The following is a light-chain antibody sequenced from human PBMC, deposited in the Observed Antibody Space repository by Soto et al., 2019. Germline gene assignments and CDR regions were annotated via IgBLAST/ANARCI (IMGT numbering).Light chain of an antibody. CDR1: SSDGGGYNY. V-gene: IGLV2-14*01. Sequence: QSALTQPASVSGSPGQSITISCTGTSSDGGGYNYVSWYQQHPGKAPKLMIYEVSNRPSGVSNRFSGSKSGNTASLTISGLQAEDEADYYCSSYTSSSTILIGTGTKVTVL. CDR2: EVS. CDR3: SSYTSSSTIL. J-gene: IGLJ1*01.